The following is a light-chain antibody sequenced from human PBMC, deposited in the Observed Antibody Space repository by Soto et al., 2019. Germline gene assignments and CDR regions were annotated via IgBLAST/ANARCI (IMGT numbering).Light chain of an antibody. J-gene: IGKJ3*01. CDR3: QQYGSSPPAVT. CDR2: GAS. CDR1: PSVSSSY. V-gene: IGKV3-20*01. Sequence: EIVLTQSPGTLSLSPGERATLSCRASPSVSSSYLAWYQQKPGQAPRLLIYGASSRATGIPDRFSGSGSGTDFTLTISRLEPEDFAVYDCQQYGSSPPAVTFGPGTKVDIK.